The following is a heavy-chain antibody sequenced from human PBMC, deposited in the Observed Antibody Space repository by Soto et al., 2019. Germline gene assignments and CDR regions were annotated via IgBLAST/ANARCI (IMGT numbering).Heavy chain of an antibody. D-gene: IGHD3-22*01. Sequence: GGSLRLSCAASGFTFSDHYMDWVRQAPGKGLEWVGRTRNKANSYTTEYAASVKGRFTISRDDSKNSLYLQMNSLKTEDTAVYYCARKGSGYYYEFDYWGQGTLVTVSS. J-gene: IGHJ4*02. CDR2: TRNKANSYTT. CDR3: ARKGSGYYYEFDY. V-gene: IGHV3-72*01. CDR1: GFTFSDHY.